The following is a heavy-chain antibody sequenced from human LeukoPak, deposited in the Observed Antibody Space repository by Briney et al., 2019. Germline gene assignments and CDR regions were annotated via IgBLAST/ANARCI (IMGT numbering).Heavy chain of an antibody. CDR1: GGSFSGYY. CDR3: ARVLTYYYGSGSGVGYYYYMDV. D-gene: IGHD3-10*01. J-gene: IGHJ6*03. V-gene: IGHV4-34*01. CDR2: INHSGST. Sequence: PSETVPLTCAVYGGSFSGYYWSWIRQPPGKGLEWIGEINHSGSTNYNPSLKSQVTISVDTSKNQSSLKLSSVTAADTAVYYCARVLTYYYGSGSGVGYYYYMDVWGKGTTVTISS.